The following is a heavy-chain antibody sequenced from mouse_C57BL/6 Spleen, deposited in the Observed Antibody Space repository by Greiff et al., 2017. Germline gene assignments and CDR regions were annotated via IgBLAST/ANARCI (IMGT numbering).Heavy chain of an antibody. J-gene: IGHJ2*01. CDR1: GFSFNTYA. CDR2: IRSKSNNYAT. D-gene: IGHD6-1*01. CDR3: VRHGPSYYFDY. Sequence: EVKVEESGGGLVQPKGSLKLSCAASGFSFNTYAMNWVRQAPGKGLEWVARIRSKSNNYATYYADSVKDRFTISRDDSESMLYLQMNNLKTEDTAMYYCVRHGPSYYFDYWGQGTTLTVSS. V-gene: IGHV10-1*01.